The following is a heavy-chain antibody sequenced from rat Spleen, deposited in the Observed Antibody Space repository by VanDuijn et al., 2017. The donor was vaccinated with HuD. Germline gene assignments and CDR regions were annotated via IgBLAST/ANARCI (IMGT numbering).Heavy chain of an antibody. V-gene: IGHV3-3*01. CDR3: ARGYYNSGYGIY. CDR1: GYYITSSYR. CDR2: INSAGST. Sequence: EVQLQESGPGLVKPSQSLSLTCSVTGYYITSSYRWNWIRKFPGKKLEWMGYINSAGSTNYNPSLKSRISITRDTSKNQFFLQVNSVTTEDTGTYYCARGYYNSGYGIYLGHGVMVTVSS. J-gene: IGHJ2*01. D-gene: IGHD4-3*01.